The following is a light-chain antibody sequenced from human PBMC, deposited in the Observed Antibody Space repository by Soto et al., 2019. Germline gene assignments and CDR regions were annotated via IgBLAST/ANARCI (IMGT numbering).Light chain of an antibody. CDR3: QQYDKYST. CDR1: QSIGRF. CDR2: DAS. J-gene: IGKJ1*01. Sequence: DIQMTQSPSTLSASVGYRFTITCRASQSIGRFLAWYQHQPGKAPKLLIYDASTLESGVPSRFSGTGSGTEFTFSITSLQPEDFATYFCQQYDKYSTFGYGTTVDIK. V-gene: IGKV1-5*01.